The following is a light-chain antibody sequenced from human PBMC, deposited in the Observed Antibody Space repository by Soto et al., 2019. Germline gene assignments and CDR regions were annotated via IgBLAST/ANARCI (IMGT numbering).Light chain of an antibody. Sequence: EIVLTQSPATLSLSPGERATLSCRASQSVSSYLAWYQQKPGQAPRLLIYDASNRATGIPARFSGSGSGTDFTLTISSIKPEDFAVYYCQQRSNWPPSLTFVGGTKVEIK. CDR3: QQRSNWPPSLT. CDR2: DAS. V-gene: IGKV3-11*01. CDR1: QSVSSY. J-gene: IGKJ4*01.